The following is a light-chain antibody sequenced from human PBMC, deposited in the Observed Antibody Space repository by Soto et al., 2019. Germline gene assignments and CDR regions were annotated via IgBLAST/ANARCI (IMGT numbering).Light chain of an antibody. CDR1: QDISRY. CDR2: GVS. CDR3: QQLYNSPFT. Sequence: IQLTQSPSSLSASVGDRVTITCRASQDISRYLAWYQQKAGEAPKLLIYGVSTLQSGVPSRFSGIGSGTDFTLTISSVQPEDFATYYCQQLYNSPFTFGPGTKVDIK. V-gene: IGKV1-9*01. J-gene: IGKJ3*01.